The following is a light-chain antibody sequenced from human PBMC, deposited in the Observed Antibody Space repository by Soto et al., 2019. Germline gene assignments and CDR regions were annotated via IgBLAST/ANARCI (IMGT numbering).Light chain of an antibody. CDR3: KQYNDWPLT. CDR1: QSVDSN. V-gene: IGKV3D-15*01. Sequence: EIVMTQSPATLSVSPGDGATLSCRASQSVDSNLAWYQQKPGQTPRLPMYGASARPTGIPARFSGSGSGTEFTLTLISLQSEDSAVYYCKQYNDWPLTFGGGTMVDIK. CDR2: GAS. J-gene: IGKJ4*01.